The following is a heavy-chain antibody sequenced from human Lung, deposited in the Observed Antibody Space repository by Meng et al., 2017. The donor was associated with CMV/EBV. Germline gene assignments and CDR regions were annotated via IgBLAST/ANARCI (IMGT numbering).Heavy chain of an antibody. CDR3: ARAGVGTGSSGVY. CDR2: ISSSSYT. J-gene: IGHJ4*02. V-gene: IGHV3-11*06. D-gene: IGHD1-26*01. CDR1: GFTFSNYY. Sequence: QLRRVESGGGLVKTVGSRGLAIASSGFTFSNYYMSWINQAPGNGLEWVSYISSSSYTNYADSVKGRFTSSRDNAKNSLYLQMNSLRAEDTAVYYCARAGVGTGSSGVYWGQGTLVTVSS.